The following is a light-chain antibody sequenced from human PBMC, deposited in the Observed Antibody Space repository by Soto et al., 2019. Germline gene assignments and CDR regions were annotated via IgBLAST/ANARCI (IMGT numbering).Light chain of an antibody. Sequence: EIVLTQSPGTLSLSPGERATLSCRASQSVASGYLAWYQLKPGQAPRLLIYDISRRAAGIPDRFSASGSGTDFTLTISGVEPADFAVYYCQQFDNSLYTFGQGTKLEI. CDR1: QSVASGY. CDR3: QQFDNSLYT. V-gene: IGKV3-20*01. J-gene: IGKJ2*01. CDR2: DIS.